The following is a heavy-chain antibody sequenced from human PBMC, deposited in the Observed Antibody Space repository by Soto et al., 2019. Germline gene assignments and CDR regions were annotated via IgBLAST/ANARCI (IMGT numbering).Heavy chain of an antibody. V-gene: IGHV1-69*01. CDR3: ARPTYCSGGSCYPWGFDD. Sequence: QVQLVQSGAEVKKPGSSVKVSCKASGGTFSSYAISWVRQAPGQGLEWMGGIIPIFGTANYAQKFQGRVTITADESTSTAYMELSSLRSEDTAVYYCARPTYCSGGSCYPWGFDDWGQGTLVTVSS. CDR2: IIPIFGTA. CDR1: GGTFSSYA. J-gene: IGHJ4*02. D-gene: IGHD2-15*01.